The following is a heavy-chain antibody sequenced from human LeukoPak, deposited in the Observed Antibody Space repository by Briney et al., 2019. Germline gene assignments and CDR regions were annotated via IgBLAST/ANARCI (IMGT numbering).Heavy chain of an antibody. J-gene: IGHJ4*02. D-gene: IGHD2-15*01. V-gene: IGHV3-21*01. CDR2: ISSTSDYL. CDR1: GFTFSAYG. CDR3: VRDMSGVVAASTEEY. Sequence: GGSLRLSCAASGFTFSAYGMHWVRQPPGKGLEWVSSISSTSDYLDHADSLKGRFTISRDNAKKSLYLQMSSLRVEDTAVYYCVRDMSGVVAASTEEYWGQGTLVTVSS.